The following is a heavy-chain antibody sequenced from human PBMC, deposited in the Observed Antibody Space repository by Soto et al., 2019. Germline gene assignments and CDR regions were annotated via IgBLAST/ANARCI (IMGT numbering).Heavy chain of an antibody. CDR2: IYRTAST. D-gene: IGHD2-2*01. Sequence: PSGTMSLTCAASRGSFTSNNVCRWVHKQPRQGLEWIGEIYRTASTHYNPSLKSRVTISLDKSETQFSLKVTSLTAEDTAVYYCPSQAPGTSVDYCGQGTFVTVSS. J-gene: IGHJ4*02. V-gene: IGHV4-4*02. CDR1: RGSFTSNNV. CDR3: PSQAPGTSVDY.